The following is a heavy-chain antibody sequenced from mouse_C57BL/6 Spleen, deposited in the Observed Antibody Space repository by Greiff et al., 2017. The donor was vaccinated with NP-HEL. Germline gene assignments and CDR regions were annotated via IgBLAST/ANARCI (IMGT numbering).Heavy chain of an antibody. V-gene: IGHV7-3*01. CDR1: GFTFTDYY. J-gene: IGHJ2*01. Sequence: EVNVVESGGGLVQPGGSLSLSCAASGFTFTDYYMSWVRQPPGKALEWLGFIRNKANGYTTEYSASVKGRFTISRDNSQSILYLQMNALRAEDSATYYCARAGYYDYYFDYWGQGTTLTVSS. CDR3: ARAGYYDYYFDY. D-gene: IGHD2-4*01. CDR2: IRNKANGYTT.